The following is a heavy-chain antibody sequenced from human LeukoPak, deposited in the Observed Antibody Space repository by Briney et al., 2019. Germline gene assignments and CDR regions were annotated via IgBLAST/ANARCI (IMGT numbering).Heavy chain of an antibody. J-gene: IGHJ1*01. CDR1: GFTFSSYA. CDR3: AKDGAPYCSSTSCYSHTVKYFQH. Sequence: GGSLRLSCAASGFTFSSYAMSWVRQAPGKGLEWVSAISGSGGSMYYADSVKGRFTISRDNSKNTLYLQMNSLRAEDTAVYYCAKDGAPYCSSTSCYSHTVKYFQHWGQGTLVSVSS. D-gene: IGHD2-2*01. CDR2: ISGSGGSM. V-gene: IGHV3-23*01.